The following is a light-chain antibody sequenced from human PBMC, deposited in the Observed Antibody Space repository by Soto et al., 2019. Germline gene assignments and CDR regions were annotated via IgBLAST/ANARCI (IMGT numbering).Light chain of an antibody. CDR1: QRVSSSY. J-gene: IGKJ2*01. Sequence: EIVLTQSPGTLSLSPGERATLSCRASQRVSSSYLAWYQQKPGQAPRLLIYGASSRATGIPDRFSSSGSGTDFTLTISRLEPEDFAVYYCQQYGSSTYTFGQGTKLEIK. CDR3: QQYGSSTYT. V-gene: IGKV3-20*01. CDR2: GAS.